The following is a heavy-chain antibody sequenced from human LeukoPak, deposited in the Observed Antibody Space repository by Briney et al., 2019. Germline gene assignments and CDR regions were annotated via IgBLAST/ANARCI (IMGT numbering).Heavy chain of an antibody. J-gene: IGHJ3*02. V-gene: IGHV5-51*01. CDR1: GYSLTSYW. CDR3: ARHGNDYGDTNAFDI. Sequence: GESLKISCKGSGYSLTSYWIGWVRQMPGKGLEWMGIIYPGDSDTRYSPSFQGQVTISADKSISTAYLQWSSLKASDTAMYYCARHGNDYGDTNAFDIWGQGTMVTVSS. D-gene: IGHD4-17*01. CDR2: IYPGDSDT.